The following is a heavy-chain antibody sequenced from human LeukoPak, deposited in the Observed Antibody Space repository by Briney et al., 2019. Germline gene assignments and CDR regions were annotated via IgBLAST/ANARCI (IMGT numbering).Heavy chain of an antibody. D-gene: IGHD3-10*01. J-gene: IGHJ6*04. CDR3: ARDGGRTMVRGVTRRGMDV. CDR2: IIPIFGTA. CDR1: GGTFSSYA. Sequence: SVKVSCKASGGTFSSYAISWVGQAPGQGLEWMGGIIPIFGTANYAQKFQGRVTMTADKSTSTAYMELSSLRSEDTAVYYCARDGGRTMVRGVTRRGMDVWGKGTTVTVSS. V-gene: IGHV1-69*06.